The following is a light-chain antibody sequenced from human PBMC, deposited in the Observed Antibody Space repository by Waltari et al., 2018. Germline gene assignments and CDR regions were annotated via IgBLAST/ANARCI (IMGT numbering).Light chain of an antibody. CDR1: SSNIGAGYD. J-gene: IGLJ2*01. CDR3: QSYDRGLSGVV. V-gene: IGLV1-40*01. CDR2: ANA. Sequence: QSVLTQPPSVSGAPGQRVTISCTGSSSNIGAGYDVHWYRPLPGTAPKLLILANAKRADGVPDRCSGSKAGIAAALAITGHQAEEEADYYCQSYDRGLSGVVVGGGTKLTVL.